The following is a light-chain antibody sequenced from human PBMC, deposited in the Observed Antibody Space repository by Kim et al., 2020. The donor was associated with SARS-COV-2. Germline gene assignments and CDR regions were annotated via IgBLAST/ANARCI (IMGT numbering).Light chain of an antibody. Sequence: ALSPGDRATRPCRASQSVKTDLAWYQHKPGQSPRLLIHDASNRATGVPPRFSGGGSGTDFTLTISSLEPEDFAVYYCQQRGNWPTFGQGTRLEIK. CDR1: QSVKTD. V-gene: IGKV3-11*01. CDR2: DAS. J-gene: IGKJ5*01. CDR3: QQRGNWPT.